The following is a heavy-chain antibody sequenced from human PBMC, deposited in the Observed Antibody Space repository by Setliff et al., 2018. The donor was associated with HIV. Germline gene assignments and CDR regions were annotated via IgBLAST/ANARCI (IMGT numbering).Heavy chain of an antibody. CDR1: GGSISGHY. CDR3: ARDVATVTTPERAD. Sequence: SETLSLTCTVSGGSISGHYWSWIRQSPGKGLEWIGSIYSNGNTNYHPSVKSRVTISIDTSKKQFTLRLTSVTAADTALYFCARDVATVTTPERADWGQGTLVTVSS. V-gene: IGHV4-59*11. D-gene: IGHD5-12*01. CDR2: IYSNGNT. J-gene: IGHJ4*02.